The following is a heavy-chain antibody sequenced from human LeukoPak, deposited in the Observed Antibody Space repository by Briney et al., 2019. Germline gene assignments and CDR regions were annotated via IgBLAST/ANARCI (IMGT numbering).Heavy chain of an antibody. J-gene: IGHJ4*02. V-gene: IGHV3-48*04. CDR2: ISRLGDTI. Sequence: GGSLRLSCAASGFTFSSHWMTWVRQALGKGLDWVSHISRLGDTIDYADSVKGRFTISRDNAKNSLFLQMNFLRAEDTAVYFCARVRRGGDSRYFDYWGQGALVTVSS. D-gene: IGHD2-21*02. CDR1: GFTFSSHW. CDR3: ARVRRGGDSRYFDY.